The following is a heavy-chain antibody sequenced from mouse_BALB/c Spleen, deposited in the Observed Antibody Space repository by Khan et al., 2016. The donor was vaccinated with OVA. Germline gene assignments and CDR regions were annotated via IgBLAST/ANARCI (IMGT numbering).Heavy chain of an antibody. CDR3: AKNQAGYAMDY. CDR1: GFSLTNYG. CDR2: IWRGGST. V-gene: IGHV2-5*01. Sequence: QVQLKESGPGLVQPSQSLSITCTVTGFSLTNYGVHWVRQSPGKGLEWRGVIWRGGSTDYNAAFMSRLYITKDNSKSQVFFKMNSLQADDTAIYYSAKNQAGYAMDYWGQGTSVTGSS. J-gene: IGHJ4*01.